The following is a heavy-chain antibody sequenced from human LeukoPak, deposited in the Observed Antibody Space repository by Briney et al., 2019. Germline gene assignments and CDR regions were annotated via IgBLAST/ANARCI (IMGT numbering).Heavy chain of an antibody. D-gene: IGHD1-26*01. CDR1: GFTFSSYG. CDR2: ISSSGAYM. Sequence: GGSLRLSCAASGFTFSSYGMNWVRQAPGKGLEGVSSISSSGAYMYYADSVKGRFTISRDNSKNTLYLQMNSLTAEDTAVYYCAKGAAWSPVGYNFDYWGQGTLVTVSS. J-gene: IGHJ4*02. CDR3: AKGAAWSPVGYNFDY. V-gene: IGHV3-21*04.